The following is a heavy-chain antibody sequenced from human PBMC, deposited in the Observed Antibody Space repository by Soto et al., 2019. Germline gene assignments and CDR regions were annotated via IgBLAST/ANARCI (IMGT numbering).Heavy chain of an antibody. CDR3: ARDQSHGSGSYLDL. CDR1: GFTFSDYG. CDR2: IWFDGSNK. D-gene: IGHD3-10*01. Sequence: PGGSLRLSCAASGFTFSDYGMHWVRQAPGKGLEWVAVIWFDGSNKYYADSVKGRFTLSRDNSKNTLYLQMSGLRAEDTGVFYCARDQSHGSGSYLDLCGQGPLVTVYS. V-gene: IGHV3-33*01. J-gene: IGHJ5*02.